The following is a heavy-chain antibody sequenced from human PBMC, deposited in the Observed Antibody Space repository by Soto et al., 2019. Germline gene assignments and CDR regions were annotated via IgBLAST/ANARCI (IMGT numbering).Heavy chain of an antibody. CDR3: ILRRDWTAVDLLDI. Sequence: PGGSLRLSSTASGFPFSDSAMHWVRPASGLGLQWVGRFRNLTNNYATAYLASVKGRFIISRDDSKITVYLPMNSLNICDTAVYFCILRRDWTAVDLLDIWGLGTMVTVSS. CDR2: FRNLTNNYAT. D-gene: IGHD5-18*01. CDR1: GFPFSDSA. V-gene: IGHV3-73*01. J-gene: IGHJ4*02.